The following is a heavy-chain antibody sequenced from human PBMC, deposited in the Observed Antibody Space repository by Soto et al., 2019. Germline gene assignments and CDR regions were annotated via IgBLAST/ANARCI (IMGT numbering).Heavy chain of an antibody. D-gene: IGHD5-12*01. CDR2: IIPIFGTA. Sequence: QVQLVQSGAEVKKPGSSVKVSCKASGGTFSSSAISWVRQAPGQGLEWMGGIIPIFGTANYAQKFQGRVTITAYEYTSTAYMELSSLRSEDTAVYYCASLLRGYSGTGDYWGEGTLVTVSS. CDR3: ASLLRGYSGTGDY. V-gene: IGHV1-69*12. J-gene: IGHJ4*02. CDR1: GGTFSSSA.